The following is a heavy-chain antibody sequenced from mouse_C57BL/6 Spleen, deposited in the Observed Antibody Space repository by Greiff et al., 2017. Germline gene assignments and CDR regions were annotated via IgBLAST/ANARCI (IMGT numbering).Heavy chain of an antibody. V-gene: IGHV1-69*01. CDR2: IDPSDSYT. D-gene: IGHD3-2*02. CDR1: GYTFTSYW. J-gene: IGHJ2*01. Sequence: QVQLQQPGAELVMPGASVKLSCKASGYTFTSYWMHWVKQRPGQGLEWIGEIDPSDSYTNYNQKFKGKSTLTVDKSASTAYMQLSSLTSEDSAVYYYARKNLSGFYYFDYWGQGTTLSVSS. CDR3: ARKNLSGFYYFDY.